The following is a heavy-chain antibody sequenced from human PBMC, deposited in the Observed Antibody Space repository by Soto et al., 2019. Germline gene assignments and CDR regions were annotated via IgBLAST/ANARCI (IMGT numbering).Heavy chain of an antibody. CDR2: INPNSGGT. V-gene: IGHV1-2*04. CDR1: GYTFTGYY. Sequence: ASVKVSCKASGYTFTGYYMHWVRQAPGQGLEWMGWINPNSGGTNYAQKFQGWVTMTRDTSISTAYMELSRLRSDDTAVYYCSIDDSSGTHAFDIRGQGTMVTVSS. D-gene: IGHD3-22*01. CDR3: SIDDSSGTHAFDI. J-gene: IGHJ3*02.